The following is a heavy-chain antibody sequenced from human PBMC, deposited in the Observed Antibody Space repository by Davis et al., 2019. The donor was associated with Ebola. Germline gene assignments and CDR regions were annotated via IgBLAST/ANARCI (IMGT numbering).Heavy chain of an antibody. D-gene: IGHD6-13*01. CDR2: IWFDGSNK. CDR1: GFSFSSYG. Sequence: PGGSLRLSCAASGFSFSSYGMHWVRQAPGKGLDWVAVIWFDGSNKYYADSVKGRFTISRDNSKNTWYLQMNSLRAEDTAVYYCAAGTIDYWGQGTLVTVSS. CDR3: AAGTIDY. V-gene: IGHV3-33*01. J-gene: IGHJ4*02.